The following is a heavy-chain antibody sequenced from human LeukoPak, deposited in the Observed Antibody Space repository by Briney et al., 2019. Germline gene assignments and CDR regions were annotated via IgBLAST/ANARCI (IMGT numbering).Heavy chain of an antibody. V-gene: IGHV3-23*01. J-gene: IGHJ3*02. CDR1: GFTFSSYA. D-gene: IGHD1-26*01. CDR3: AKVRGIVGARDAFDI. CDR2: ISGSGGSA. Sequence: GGSLRLSCAASGFTFSSYAMSWVRQAPGKGLEWVSGISGSGGSADYADSVKGRFTISRDNSKKTLYLLMNSLRAEDTAVYYCAKVRGIVGARDAFDIWGQGTMVTVSS.